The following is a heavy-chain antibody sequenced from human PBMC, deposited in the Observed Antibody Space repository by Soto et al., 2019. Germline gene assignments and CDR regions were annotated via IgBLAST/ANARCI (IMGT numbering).Heavy chain of an antibody. J-gene: IGHJ4*02. D-gene: IGHD5-18*01. Sequence: PGGSLRLSCAASGFIFSTYNMNWVRQAPGKGLEWVSDISGSGSTSYYADSVKGRFTISRDNDKNSLYLQMNSLRDEDTAVYYCARDQPGYSYGYGLGYWGQGTLVTVSS. CDR3: ARDQPGYSYGYGLGY. CDR2: ISGSGSTS. V-gene: IGHV3-48*02. CDR1: GFIFSTYN.